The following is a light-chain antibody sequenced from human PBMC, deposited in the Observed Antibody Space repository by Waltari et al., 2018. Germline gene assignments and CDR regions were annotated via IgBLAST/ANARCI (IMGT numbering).Light chain of an antibody. V-gene: IGLV2-23*02. CDR3: CSFAGSGAFV. CDR1: SGYVETYNL. Sequence: QSALTQPASVSGSPGQSITISCTGTSGYVETYNLVSWYQQHPGKAPKLKIYDVTKRPSGISNSFSSSKSGNTASLTISGLQAEDEADYYCCSFAGSGAFVIGGGTKVTVL. J-gene: IGLJ2*01. CDR2: DVT.